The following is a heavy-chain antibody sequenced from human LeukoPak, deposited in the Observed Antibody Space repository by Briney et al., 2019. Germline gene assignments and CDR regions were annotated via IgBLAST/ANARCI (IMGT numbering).Heavy chain of an antibody. D-gene: IGHD1-14*01. CDR3: ARDRTDTNYFDY. V-gene: IGHV3-48*01. CDR1: GFTFSNYN. Sequence: GGSLRLSCAASGFTFSNYNIQWVRQAPGKGLEWLSYIDSSGRTTYYSDSVRGRFTVSRDSAKNSLYLQMNSLRAEDTAVYYCARDRTDTNYFDYWGQGTLVTVSS. J-gene: IGHJ4*02. CDR2: IDSSGRTT.